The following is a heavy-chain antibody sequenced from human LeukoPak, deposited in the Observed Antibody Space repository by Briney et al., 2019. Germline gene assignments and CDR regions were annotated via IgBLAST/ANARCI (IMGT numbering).Heavy chain of an antibody. J-gene: IGHJ3*02. CDR1: GYTFTSYG. CDR3: ARDTLYHCSGGSCYSASDAFDI. D-gene: IGHD2-15*01. V-gene: IGHV1-18*01. Sequence: ASVKVSCKASGYTFTSYGISWVRQAPGQGLEWMGWISAYNGNTNYAQKLQGRVTMTTDTPTSTAYMELRSLRSDDTAVYYCARDTLYHCSGGSCYSASDAFDIWGQGTMVTVSS. CDR2: ISAYNGNT.